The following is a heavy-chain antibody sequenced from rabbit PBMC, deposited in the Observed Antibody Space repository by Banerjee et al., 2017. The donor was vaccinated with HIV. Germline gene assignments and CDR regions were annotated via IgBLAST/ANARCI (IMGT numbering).Heavy chain of an antibody. D-gene: IGHD4-1*01. CDR1: GFSFSSGND. J-gene: IGHJ3*01. V-gene: IGHV1S40*01. Sequence: QSLEESGGGLVKPGASLTLTCKASGFSFSSGNDMCWVRQAPGKGLEWIACIAAGSSGSTYYASWAKGRFTISKTSSTTVDLQMTSLTAADTATYFCARGVAGGGGWGLWGQGTLVTVS. CDR3: ARGVAGGGGWGL. CDR2: IAAGSSGST.